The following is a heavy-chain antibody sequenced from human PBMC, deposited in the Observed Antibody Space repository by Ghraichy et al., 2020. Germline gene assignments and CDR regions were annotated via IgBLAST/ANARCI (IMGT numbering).Heavy chain of an antibody. CDR1: GFTFSSYS. J-gene: IGHJ4*02. CDR3: ATAPGYCTNGVCYNYYFDY. V-gene: IGHV3-21*01. Sequence: LSLTCAASGFTFSSYSMNWVRQAPGKGLEWVSSISSSSSYIYYADSVKGRFTISRDNAKNSLYLQMNSLRAEDTAVYYCATAPGYCTNGVCYNYYFDYWGQGTLVTVSS. D-gene: IGHD2-8*01. CDR2: ISSSSSYI.